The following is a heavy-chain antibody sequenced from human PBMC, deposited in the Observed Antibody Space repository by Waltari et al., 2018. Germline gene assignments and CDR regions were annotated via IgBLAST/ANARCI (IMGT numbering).Heavy chain of an antibody. CDR2: ISYRGAT. V-gene: IGHV4-39*01. CDR3: VRQGYCGGDCYSDT. D-gene: IGHD2-21*01. CDR1: GDSLTSDLYS. Sequence: QLQLQASGPGLVTPSETLSLPCTVSGDSLTSDLYSWGWSRQPPGKGLEWIATISYRGATYYSPSLKSRVTISIDTSKNQFSLKVTSVTAADTAVYYCVRQGYCGGDCYSDTWGQGTLVTVSP. J-gene: IGHJ5*02.